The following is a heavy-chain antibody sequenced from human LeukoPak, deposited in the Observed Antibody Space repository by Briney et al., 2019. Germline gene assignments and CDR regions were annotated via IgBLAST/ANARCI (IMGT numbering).Heavy chain of an antibody. CDR2: ISSSTSII. CDR1: GFTFSSYS. J-gene: IGHJ4*02. CDR3: ARAPGTMIVVDY. D-gene: IGHD3-22*01. Sequence: GGSLRLSCAASGFTFSSYSMNWVRQAPGKGLEWVSYISSSTSIIYYADSVKGRFTISRDNAKNSLYLQMNSLRPDDTAVYYCARAPGTMIVVDYWGQGTLVTVSS. V-gene: IGHV3-48*01.